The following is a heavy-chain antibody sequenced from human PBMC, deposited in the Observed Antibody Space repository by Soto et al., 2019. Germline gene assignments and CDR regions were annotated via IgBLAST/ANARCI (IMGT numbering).Heavy chain of an antibody. D-gene: IGHD2-2*02. CDR2: INHSGST. J-gene: IGHJ5*02. CDR3: ARGQHCSSTSCYTRWFDP. V-gene: IGHV4-34*01. CDR1: GGSFSGYY. Sequence: SETLSLTCAVYGGSFSGYYWSWIRQPPGKGLEWIGEINHSGSTNYNPSLKSRVTISVDTSKNQFSLKLSSVTAADTAVYYCARGQHCSSTSCYTRWFDPWGQGTLVTVSS.